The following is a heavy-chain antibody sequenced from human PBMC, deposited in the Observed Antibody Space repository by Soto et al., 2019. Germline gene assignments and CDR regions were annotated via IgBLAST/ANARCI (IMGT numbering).Heavy chain of an antibody. CDR2: INAGNHNT. J-gene: IGHJ4*02. CDR3: ARDVAVAGNINFDY. V-gene: IGHV1-3*01. Sequence: AAVKVSSKASGYTFRNYAIHWVRQAPGQRPEWMGWINAGNHNTKYSPKFQDRVTLTRDTSASTAYMELSSLTSEDTAVYFCARDVAVAGNINFDYWGQGTQVTVSS. CDR1: GYTFRNYA. D-gene: IGHD6-19*01.